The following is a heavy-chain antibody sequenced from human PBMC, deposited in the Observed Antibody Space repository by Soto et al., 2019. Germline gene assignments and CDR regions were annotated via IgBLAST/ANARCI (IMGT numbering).Heavy chain of an antibody. Sequence: QMQLVQSGPEVKKPGTSVKVSCKASGFTFTSSAVQWVRQARGQRLEWIGWIVVGSGNTNYAQKFQERVTITRDMSTSTAYMELSSLRSEDTAVYYCARDYGDYVNYYYYGMDVWGQGTTVTVSS. J-gene: IGHJ6*02. D-gene: IGHD4-17*01. V-gene: IGHV1-58*01. CDR3: ARDYGDYVNYYYYGMDV. CDR2: IVVGSGNT. CDR1: GFTFTSSA.